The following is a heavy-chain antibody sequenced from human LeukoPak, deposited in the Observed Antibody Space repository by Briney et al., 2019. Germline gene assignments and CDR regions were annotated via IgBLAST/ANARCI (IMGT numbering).Heavy chain of an antibody. D-gene: IGHD2-21*02. CDR2: IYTSGST. CDR1: GGSISSGSYY. CDR3: ARERVWRYCGGDSCGWFDP. V-gene: IGHV4-61*02. Sequence: SETLSLTCTVSGGSISSGSYYWSWIRQPAGKGREWIGRIYTSGSTNYNPSLKSRVTISVDTSKNQFSLKLSSVTAADTAVYYCARERVWRYCGGDSCGWFDPWGQGTLVTVSS. J-gene: IGHJ5*02.